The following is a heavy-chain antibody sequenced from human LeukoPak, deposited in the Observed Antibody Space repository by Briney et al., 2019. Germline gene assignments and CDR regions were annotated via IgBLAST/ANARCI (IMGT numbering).Heavy chain of an antibody. D-gene: IGHD1-26*01. V-gene: IGHV1-46*03. CDR3: ARGRLWEVLDAFDM. Sequence: ASVKVSCKASGYTFTGYYMHWVRQAPGQGLEWMGIVNPSGGSTTYAQKFHGRVTTTRDTSTSTVYMELSNLRSEDTAVYYCARGRLWEVLDAFDMWGQGTMVTVSS. CDR1: GYTFTGYY. J-gene: IGHJ3*02. CDR2: VNPSGGST.